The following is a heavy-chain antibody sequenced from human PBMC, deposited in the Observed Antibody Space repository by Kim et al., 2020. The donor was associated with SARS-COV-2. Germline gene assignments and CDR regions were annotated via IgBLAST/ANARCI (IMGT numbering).Heavy chain of an antibody. D-gene: IGHD5-12*01. CDR3: ARATLKRGYSGYDHFDY. J-gene: IGHJ4*02. V-gene: IGHV3-66*01. Sequence: VKGRFTIARDNYKNTLYLQMNSLRAEDTAVYYCARATLKRGYSGYDHFDYWGQGTLVTVSS.